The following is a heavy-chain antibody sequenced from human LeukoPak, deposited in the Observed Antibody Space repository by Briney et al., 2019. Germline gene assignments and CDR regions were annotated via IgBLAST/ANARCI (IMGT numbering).Heavy chain of an antibody. D-gene: IGHD3-10*01. CDR2: ISWDGGST. Sequence: WGSLRLSCAASGFTFDDYTMHWVRQAPGKGLEWVSLISWDGGSTYYADSVKGRFTISRDNSKNSLYLQMNSLRTEDTALYYCAKDRVLGVLLGTDFDYWGQGTLVIVSS. CDR3: AKDRVLGVLLGTDFDY. J-gene: IGHJ4*02. V-gene: IGHV3-43*01. CDR1: GFTFDDYT.